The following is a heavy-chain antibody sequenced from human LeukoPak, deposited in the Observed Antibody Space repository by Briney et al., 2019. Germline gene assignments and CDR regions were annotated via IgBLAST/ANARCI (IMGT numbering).Heavy chain of an antibody. J-gene: IGHJ5*02. CDR1: GFTFRSYG. V-gene: IGHV3-30*02. Sequence: GGSLRLSCVASGFTFRSYGIHWVRQAPGKGLEWLAFIWYDEITKNYADSVKGRFTISRDNSKNTLYAQLNSLRPDDTAVYYCVHENWFDPWGQGTLVTVSS. CDR2: IWYDEITK. CDR3: VHENWFDP.